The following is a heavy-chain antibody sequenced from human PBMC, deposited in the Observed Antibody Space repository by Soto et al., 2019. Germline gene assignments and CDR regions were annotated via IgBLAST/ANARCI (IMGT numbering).Heavy chain of an antibody. D-gene: IGHD3-9*01. Sequence: ASVKVSCKASGGTFSSYAISWVRQAPGQGLEWMGGIIPIFGTANYAQKFQGRVTITADESTSTAYMELSSLRSEDTAVYYCARWLRYFDWLGWFDPWGQGTLVTVPS. V-gene: IGHV1-69*13. J-gene: IGHJ5*02. CDR2: IIPIFGTA. CDR3: ARWLRYFDWLGWFDP. CDR1: GGTFSSYA.